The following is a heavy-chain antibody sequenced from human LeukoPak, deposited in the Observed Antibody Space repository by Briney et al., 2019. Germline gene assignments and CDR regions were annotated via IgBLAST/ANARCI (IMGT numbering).Heavy chain of an antibody. D-gene: IGHD7-27*01. J-gene: IGHJ4*02. Sequence: GGSLRLSCAASGFTFSNYGMHWVRQAPGKGLEWVSLISYHGGNQYYADSVKGRFTISRDNSKNTLYLQMNGLRVEDTAVYYCARSLTGVTSYWGQGTLVTVSS. CDR3: ARSLTGVTSY. V-gene: IGHV3-30*03. CDR1: GFTFSNYG. CDR2: ISYHGGNQ.